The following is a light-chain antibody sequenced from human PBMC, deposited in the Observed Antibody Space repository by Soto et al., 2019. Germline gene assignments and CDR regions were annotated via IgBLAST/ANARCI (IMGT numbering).Light chain of an antibody. V-gene: IGLV2-14*01. CDR1: SSDVGGYNY. CDR3: SSYTTISTLEV. J-gene: IGLJ3*02. CDR2: EVS. Sequence: QSALTQPASVSGSPGQSITISCTGTSSDVGGYNYVSWYQQHPGKAPKLMIHEVSNRPSGVSNRFSGSKSGNTASLTISGLQAEDEADYYCSSYTTISTLEVFGGGTKLTVL.